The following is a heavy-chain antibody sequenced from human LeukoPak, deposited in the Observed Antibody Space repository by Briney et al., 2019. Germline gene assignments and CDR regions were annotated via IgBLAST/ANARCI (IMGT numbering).Heavy chain of an antibody. CDR2: IYWDDDK. J-gene: IGHJ5*02. CDR1: GFSLSTSGVG. V-gene: IGHV2-5*02. D-gene: IGHD6-19*01. Sequence: GSGPTLVEPTQTLTLTCTFSGFSLSTSGVGVGWIRQPPGKALEWLALIYWDDDKRYSPSLKSRLTITKDTSKNQVVLTMTNMDPVDTATYYCAHNLDVSRDIAVAPFDPWGQGTLVTVSS. CDR3: AHNLDVSRDIAVAPFDP.